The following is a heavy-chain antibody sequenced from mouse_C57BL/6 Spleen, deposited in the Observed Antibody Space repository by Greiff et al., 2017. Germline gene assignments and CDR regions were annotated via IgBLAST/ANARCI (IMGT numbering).Heavy chain of an antibody. D-gene: IGHD2-14*01. J-gene: IGHJ2*01. V-gene: IGHV5-6*01. CDR3: ARHPPQTGTRAHYFAY. CDR2: ISSGGSYT. Sequence: EVKLVESGGELVKPGGSLKLSCAASGFTFSSYGMCWVRQTPDKRLEWVATISSGGSYTYYPDSVKGRFTISRDNAKNTRYLQMSMLNSEDTAMYYCARHPPQTGTRAHYFAYWGQGTTLTVSS. CDR1: GFTFSSYG.